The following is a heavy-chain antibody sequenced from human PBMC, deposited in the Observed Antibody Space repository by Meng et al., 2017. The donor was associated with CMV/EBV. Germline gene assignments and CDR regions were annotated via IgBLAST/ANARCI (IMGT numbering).Heavy chain of an antibody. D-gene: IGHD6-6*01. J-gene: IGHJ4*02. CDR3: TRRSSSNDY. Sequence: ETLSLTCTVSGYSISSGYYWGWIRQPPGKGLEWVGRIRSKANSYATAYAASVKGRFTISRDDSKNTAYLQMNSLKTEDTAVYYCTRRSSSNDYWGQGTLVTVSS. CDR2: IRSKANSYAT. CDR1: GYSISSGYY. V-gene: IGHV3-73*01.